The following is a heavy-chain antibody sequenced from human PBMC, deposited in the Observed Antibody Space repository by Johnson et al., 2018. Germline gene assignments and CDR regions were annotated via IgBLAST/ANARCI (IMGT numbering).Heavy chain of an antibody. V-gene: IGHV1-69*01. D-gene: IGHD6-6*01. CDR2: IIPIFGTA. CDR1: GGTFSSYA. J-gene: IGHJ6*02. CDR3: ATGVGSSSLNYYYGMDV. Sequence: QVQLVESGAEVKKPGSSVKVSCKASGGTFSSYAISWVRQAPGQGLEWMGGIIPIFGTANYAQKFQGRVTITADESTSTAYMELSSLRSEDTAVDYCATGVGSSSLNYYYGMDVWGQGTTVTVSS.